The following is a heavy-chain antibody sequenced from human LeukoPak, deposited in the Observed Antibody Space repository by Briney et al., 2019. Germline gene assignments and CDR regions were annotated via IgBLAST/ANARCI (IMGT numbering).Heavy chain of an antibody. J-gene: IGHJ3*02. CDR2: ISAYNGNT. CDR3: ARALSKGQPNAFDI. Sequence: GASVKVSCKASGGTFSSYAISWVRQAPGQGLEWMGWISAYNGNTNYAQKLQGRVTMTTDTSTSTAYMELRSLRSDDTAVYYCARALSKGQPNAFDIWGQGTMVTVSS. V-gene: IGHV1-18*01. CDR1: GGTFSSYA.